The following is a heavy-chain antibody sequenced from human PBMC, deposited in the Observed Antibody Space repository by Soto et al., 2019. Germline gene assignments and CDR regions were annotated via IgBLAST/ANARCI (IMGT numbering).Heavy chain of an antibody. J-gene: IGHJ3*02. V-gene: IGHV3-33*01. CDR2: IWYDGSNK. Sequence: QVQLVESGGGVVQPGRSLRLSCAASGFTFSSYGMHWVRQAPGKGLEGVAVIWYDGSNKYYADSVKGRFTISRDNSKNTLYLQMNSLRAEDTAVYYCARGAVDTDAFDIWGQGTMVTVSS. CDR1: GFTFSSYG. D-gene: IGHD5-18*01. CDR3: ARGAVDTDAFDI.